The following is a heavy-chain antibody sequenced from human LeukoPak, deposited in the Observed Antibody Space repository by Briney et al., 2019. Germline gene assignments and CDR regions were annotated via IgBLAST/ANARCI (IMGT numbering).Heavy chain of an antibody. Sequence: GSLRLSCTVSGFTVSSNSMSWVRQAPGKGLEWIGYIYDSGSTNYNPSLKSRVTISVDTSKNQFSLKLSSVTAADTAVYYCACLTTADAFDIWGQGTMVTVSS. J-gene: IGHJ3*02. D-gene: IGHD3-22*01. CDR3: ACLTTADAFDI. CDR1: GFTVSSNS. V-gene: IGHV4-59*02. CDR2: IYDSGST.